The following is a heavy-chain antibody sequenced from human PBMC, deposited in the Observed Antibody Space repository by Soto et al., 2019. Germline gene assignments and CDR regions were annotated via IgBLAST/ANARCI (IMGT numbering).Heavy chain of an antibody. CDR3: ARHNYGSGSTYFDY. Sequence: SETLSLTCTVSGGSVSSSSYSWGWIRQSPGKGLEWIGTIYYSGSTYYNPSLKSRVTISVDRSKNQFSLKLSSVTAADTAVYYCARHNYGSGSTYFDYWGQGTLVTVSS. CDR2: IYYSGST. D-gene: IGHD3-10*01. V-gene: IGHV4-39*01. CDR1: GGSVSSSSYS. J-gene: IGHJ4*02.